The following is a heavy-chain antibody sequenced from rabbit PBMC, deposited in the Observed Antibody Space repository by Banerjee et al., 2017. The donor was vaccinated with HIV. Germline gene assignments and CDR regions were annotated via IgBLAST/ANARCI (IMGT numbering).Heavy chain of an antibody. CDR1: GFDFSGYH. V-gene: IGHV1S40*01. J-gene: IGHJ4*01. CDR3: ARDRDSSTKYYFDL. D-gene: IGHD1-1*01. CDR2: ITVASSGRT. Sequence: QELVESGGGLVQPGESLKLSCKGSGFDFSGYHMSWVRQAPGKGLEWIACITVASSGRTYYANWAKGRFTISKTSSTTVTLQMTSLTVADTATYFCARDRDSSTKYYFDLWGPGTLVTVS.